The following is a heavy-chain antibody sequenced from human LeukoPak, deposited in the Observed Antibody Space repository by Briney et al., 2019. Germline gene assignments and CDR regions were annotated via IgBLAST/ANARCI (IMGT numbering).Heavy chain of an antibody. CDR1: GFTFSSYG. CDR2: ISYDGSNK. D-gene: IGHD6-13*01. J-gene: IGHJ6*02. Sequence: QSGGSLRLSCAASGFTFSSYGMHWVRQAPGKGLEWVAVISYDGSNKYYADSVKGRFTISRDNSKNTLYLQMNSLRAEDTAVYYCAKDRVAAAYYYYYGMDVWGQGTTVTVSS. CDR3: AKDRVAAAYYYYYGMDV. V-gene: IGHV3-30*18.